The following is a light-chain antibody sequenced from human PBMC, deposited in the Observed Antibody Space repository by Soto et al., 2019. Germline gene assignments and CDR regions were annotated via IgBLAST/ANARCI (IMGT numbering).Light chain of an antibody. CDR3: QQYGYSFWT. J-gene: IGKJ1*01. Sequence: VLKQSPGTLSLSPGERAPLSCRVGHAVSSSYLAWYQQKPGQAPRLLIYSASSRATGVPTRFSGSGSGADYTLTISRLEPEDSAGYYCQQYGYSFWTFGQGTKVDI. CDR2: SAS. CDR1: HAVSSSY. V-gene: IGKV3-20*01.